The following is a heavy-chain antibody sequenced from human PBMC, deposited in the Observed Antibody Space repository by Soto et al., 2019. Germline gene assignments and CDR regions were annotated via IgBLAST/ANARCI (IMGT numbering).Heavy chain of an antibody. J-gene: IGHJ4*02. D-gene: IGHD1-20*01. CDR1: GFTLRNYA. V-gene: IGHV3-23*01. CDR2: ISANDVGT. Sequence: GGSLRLSCEASGFTLRNYAMTWIRQAPGKGLEWVSLISANDVGTYYAESVKTRFTISTDQSRNTVYLQMDSLRADDTAIYYCAKAKNDYNWDNRPPLDYWGQGTLVTVSS. CDR3: AKAKNDYNWDNRPPLDY.